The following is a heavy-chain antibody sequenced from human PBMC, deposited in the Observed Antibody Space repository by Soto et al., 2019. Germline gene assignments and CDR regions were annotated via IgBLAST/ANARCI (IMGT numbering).Heavy chain of an antibody. CDR1: GGTFSTYA. D-gene: IGHD5-18*01. J-gene: IGHJ4*02. Sequence: SVKVSSKAPGGTFSTYAISWVRHAPGQVLEWMGGIIPMFGTANYAQRFQDRVTITADESTNTVYMELSSLRSEDTAVYFCASGIQLWLRRINNGYSGWGQGTLVTVSS. CDR3: ASGIQLWLRRINNGYSG. CDR2: IIPMFGTA. V-gene: IGHV1-69*13.